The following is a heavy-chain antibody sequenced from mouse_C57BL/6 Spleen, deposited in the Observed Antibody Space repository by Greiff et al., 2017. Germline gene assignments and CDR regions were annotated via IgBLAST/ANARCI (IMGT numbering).Heavy chain of an antibody. Sequence: VQLQQPGAELVRPGSSVKLSCKASGYTFTSYWMHWVKQRPIQGLEWIGNIDPSDSETHYNQKFKDKATLTVDKSSSTAYMQLSSLTSEDSAVYYCARNPIYYYGSSPHWYFDVWGTGTTVTVSS. D-gene: IGHD1-1*01. CDR1: GYTFTSYW. J-gene: IGHJ1*03. V-gene: IGHV1-52*01. CDR2: IDPSDSET. CDR3: ARNPIYYYGSSPHWYFDV.